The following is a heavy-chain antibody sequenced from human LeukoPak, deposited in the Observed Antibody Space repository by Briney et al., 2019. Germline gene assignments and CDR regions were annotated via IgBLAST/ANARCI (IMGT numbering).Heavy chain of an antibody. J-gene: IGHJ4*02. D-gene: IGHD2-15*01. V-gene: IGHV1-2*02. CDR2: INSNSGGT. CDR1: GYTFTDYY. Sequence: ASVKVSCKASGYTFTDYYMHWVRPAPGQGVEWMGWINSNSGGTNYAQEFQGRVSRTRDTSISTDYMELSRLRSDDTAVYYCARVSGCSSASCYLYNFDCWGQGTLVTVSS. CDR3: ARVSGCSSASCYLYNFDC.